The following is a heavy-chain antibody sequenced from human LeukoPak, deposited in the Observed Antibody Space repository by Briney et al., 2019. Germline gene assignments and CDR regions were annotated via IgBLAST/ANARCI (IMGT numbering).Heavy chain of an antibody. CDR1: GFTVSSNY. V-gene: IGHV3-53*01. CDR3: ARDGADNSGYYFGSL. CDR2: IYSGGSP. D-gene: IGHD3-22*01. Sequence: GGSLRLSCAASGFTVSSNYMSWVRQAPGKGLDWVSVIYSGGSPDYADSVKGRFTISSDNSKNTLYLQMNSLRVEDTAVYYCARDGADNSGYYFGSLWGQGTMVTVS. J-gene: IGHJ3*01.